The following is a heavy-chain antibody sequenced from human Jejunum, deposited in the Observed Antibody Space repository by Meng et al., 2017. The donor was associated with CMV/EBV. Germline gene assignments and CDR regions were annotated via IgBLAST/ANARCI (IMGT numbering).Heavy chain of an antibody. Sequence: EVQWMESGGGLVQPGGSLRLSCAASGFTFSSQTMSWVRQAPGKGLEWFSNIADSGGSTYYADSVKGRFTISRDNSKNTLYLQMNSLRAEDTAVYYCVNRAWLESWGQGTLVTVSS. CDR3: VNRAWLES. CDR1: GFTFSSQT. V-gene: IGHV3-23*01. J-gene: IGHJ5*01. CDR2: IADSGGST.